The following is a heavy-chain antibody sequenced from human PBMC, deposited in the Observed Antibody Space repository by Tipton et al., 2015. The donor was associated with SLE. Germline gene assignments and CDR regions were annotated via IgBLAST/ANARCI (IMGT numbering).Heavy chain of an antibody. J-gene: IGHJ4*02. Sequence: LRLSCTVSGGSISSYYWSWIRQPPGKGLEWIGYIYYSGSTNYNPSLKSRVTISVDTSKNQFSLKLSSVTAADTALYYCARGWGGFDYWGQGTLVTVSS. CDR3: ARGWGGFDY. D-gene: IGHD3-16*01. CDR1: GGSISSYY. V-gene: IGHV4-59*12. CDR2: IYYSGST.